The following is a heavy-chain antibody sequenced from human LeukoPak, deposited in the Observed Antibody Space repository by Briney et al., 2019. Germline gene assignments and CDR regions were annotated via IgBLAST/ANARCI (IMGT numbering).Heavy chain of an antibody. CDR1: GGSFSGYY. CDR3: ARPLRGYNYGYYY. J-gene: IGHJ4*02. CDR2: INHSGST. Sequence: PSETLSLTCAVYGGSFSGYYWSWIRQPPGKGLEWIGEINHSGSTNYNPSLKSRVTISVDTSKNQFSLKLSSVTAADTAVYYCARPLRGYNYGYYYWGQGTLVTVSS. V-gene: IGHV4-34*01. D-gene: IGHD5-18*01.